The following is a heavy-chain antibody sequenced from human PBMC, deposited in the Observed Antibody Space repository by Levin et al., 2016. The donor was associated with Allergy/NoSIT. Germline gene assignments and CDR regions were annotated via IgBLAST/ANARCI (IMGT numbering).Heavy chain of an antibody. Sequence: ASVKVSCKASGYTFTGYYMHWVRQAPGQGLEWMGWINPNSGGTNYAQKFQGRVTMTRDTSISTAYMELSRLRSDDTAVYYCAREVSMATQQFDYWGQGTLVTVSS. CDR3: AREVSMATQQFDY. J-gene: IGHJ4*02. CDR1: GYTFTGYY. CDR2: INPNSGGT. V-gene: IGHV1-2*02. D-gene: IGHD5-24*01.